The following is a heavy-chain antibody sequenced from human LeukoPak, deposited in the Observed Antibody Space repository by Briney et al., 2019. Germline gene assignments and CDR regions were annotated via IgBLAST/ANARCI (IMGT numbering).Heavy chain of an antibody. V-gene: IGHV4-4*07. CDR2: IYTSGST. Sequence: PSETLSLTXTVSDGSIRSYHWSWIRQPAGKGLEWIGFIYTSGSTKDNPSLKSRVTISVDTSKNQFSLKLSSVTAADTAVYYCAREGIVAPYPDYWGQGTLVTVSS. CDR3: AREGIVAPYPDY. CDR1: DGSIRSYH. D-gene: IGHD3-22*01. J-gene: IGHJ4*02.